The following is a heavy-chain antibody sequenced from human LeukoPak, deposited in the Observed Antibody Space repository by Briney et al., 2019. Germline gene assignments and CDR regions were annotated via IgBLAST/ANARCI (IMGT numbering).Heavy chain of an antibody. CDR3: ARGSGIVVVPAARSDEDTAMEPSNYFDS. V-gene: IGHV4-59*12. CDR2: IYYSGST. CDR1: GGSITSYY. Sequence: PSETLSLTCSVSGGSITSYYWSWIRQPPGKGLEWIGYIYYSGSTNYNPSLKSRVTISVDTSKNQFSLKLSSVTAADTAVYYCARGSGIVVVPAARSDEDTAMEPSNYFDSWGRGTLVTVSS. D-gene: IGHD2-2*01. J-gene: IGHJ4*02.